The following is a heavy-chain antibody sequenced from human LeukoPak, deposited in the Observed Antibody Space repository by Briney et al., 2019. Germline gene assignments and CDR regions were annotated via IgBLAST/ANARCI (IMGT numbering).Heavy chain of an antibody. CDR3: AKDNSLTEISSSSWYGGNFDY. J-gene: IGHJ4*02. CDR1: GFTFSSYG. V-gene: IGHV3-30*02. Sequence: GGSLRLSCAASGFTFSSYGMHWVRQAPGKGLEWVAFIRYDGSNKYYADSVKGRFTISRDNSKNTLYLQMNSLRAEDTAVYYCAKDNSLTEISSSSWYGGNFDYWGQGTLVTVSS. D-gene: IGHD6-13*01. CDR2: IRYDGSNK.